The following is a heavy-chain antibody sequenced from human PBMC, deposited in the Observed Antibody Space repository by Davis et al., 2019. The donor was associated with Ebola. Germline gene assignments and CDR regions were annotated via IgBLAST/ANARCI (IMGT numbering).Heavy chain of an antibody. J-gene: IGHJ5*02. CDR3: ARGKPFGSSFWFDP. CDR2: IYHSGST. Sequence: LRLSCAVSGGSISGGGYSWSWIRQPPGKGLEWIGYIYHSGSTYYNPSLKSRVTISVDRSKNQFSLKLSSVTAADTAVYDCARGKPFGSSFWFDPWGQGTLVTVSS. V-gene: IGHV4-30-2*01. D-gene: IGHD6-13*01. CDR1: GGSISGGGYS.